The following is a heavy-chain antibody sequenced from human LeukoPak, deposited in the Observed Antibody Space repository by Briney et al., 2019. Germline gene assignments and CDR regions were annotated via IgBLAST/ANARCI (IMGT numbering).Heavy chain of an antibody. J-gene: IGHJ3*02. D-gene: IGHD2-15*01. Sequence: GGSLRLSCAATGITFSNFPMHWVRQAPGKGLEWVAVISYDGNTKYYADSVKGRFAITRDNSKNTLFLQMNSLRAEDTAVYYCAKGKEGYCSGGSCKGAFDIWGQGTMVTVSS. CDR2: ISYDGNTK. CDR1: GITFSNFP. V-gene: IGHV3-30*09. CDR3: AKGKEGYCSGGSCKGAFDI.